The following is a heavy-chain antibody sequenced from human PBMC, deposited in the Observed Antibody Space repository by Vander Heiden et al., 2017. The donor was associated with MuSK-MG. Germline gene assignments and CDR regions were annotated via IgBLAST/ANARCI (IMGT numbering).Heavy chain of an antibody. CDR1: GGSISSRSYY. Sequence: QLQLQESGPGLVKPSETLSLTCTVSGGSISSRSYYWGWIRQPPGKGLEWIGSIYYSGSTYYNPSLKSRVTISVDTSKNQFSLKLSSVTAADTAVYYCARHREMATFDYWGQGTLVTVSS. V-gene: IGHV4-39*01. D-gene: IGHD5-12*01. CDR3: ARHREMATFDY. J-gene: IGHJ4*02. CDR2: IYYSGST.